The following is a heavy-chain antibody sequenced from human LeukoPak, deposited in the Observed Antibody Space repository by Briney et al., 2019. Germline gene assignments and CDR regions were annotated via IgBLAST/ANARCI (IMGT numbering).Heavy chain of an antibody. V-gene: IGHV1-18*04. D-gene: IGHD5-12*01. CDR3: PRSKRYSGYDSRGDLDY. J-gene: IGHJ4*02. CDR2: ISAYNGNT. Sequence: ASVKVSCKASGYTLTSYGISWVRQAPGQGLEWMGWISAYNGNTNYAQKLQGRVTMTTDTSTSTAYMELRSLRSDDTAVYYCPRSKRYSGYDSRGDLDYWGPGTLVTVSS. CDR1: GYTLTSYG.